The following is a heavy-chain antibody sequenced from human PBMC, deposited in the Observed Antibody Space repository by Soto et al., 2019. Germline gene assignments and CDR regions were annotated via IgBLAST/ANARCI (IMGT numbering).Heavy chain of an antibody. CDR1: GGTFSNYA. Sequence: SVKVSCKASGGTFSNYALTWVRQAPGQGLEWMGGIIPLSGTPNYAQKFQGRVTITADKSTTTVYMELSSLRSEDTAVYYCTRGIQLWSWGQGTLVTVS. CDR3: TRGIQLWS. J-gene: IGHJ5*02. CDR2: IIPLSGTP. V-gene: IGHV1-69*06. D-gene: IGHD5-18*01.